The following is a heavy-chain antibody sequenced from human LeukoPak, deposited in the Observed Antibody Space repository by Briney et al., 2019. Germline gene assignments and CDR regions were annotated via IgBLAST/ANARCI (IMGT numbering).Heavy chain of an antibody. CDR1: GFTFSTYW. CDR3: ARDPGDRAIDRWFDP. Sequence: GGSLRLSCAGSGFTFSTYWMSWVRQAPGKGLDWVANIKQDGTDKYYVDSVKGRFIISRDNAKNSMYLHMNDLRAEDTAVYYCARDPGDRAIDRWFDPWGQGTLVIVSS. D-gene: IGHD5-18*01. CDR2: IKQDGTDK. J-gene: IGHJ5*02. V-gene: IGHV3-7*03.